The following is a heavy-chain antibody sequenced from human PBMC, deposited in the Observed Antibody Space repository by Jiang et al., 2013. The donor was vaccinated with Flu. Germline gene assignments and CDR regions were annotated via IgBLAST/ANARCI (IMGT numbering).Heavy chain of an antibody. D-gene: IGHD1-26*01. Sequence: GAEVKKPGASVKVSCKVSGYTLTELSMHWVRQAPGKGLEWMGGFDPEDGETIYAQKFQGRVTMTEDTSADTAYMELSSLRFEDTAVYYCATDLGVGATYFAYWGQGTLVTVSS. CDR2: FDPEDGET. CDR3: ATDLGVGATYFAY. CDR1: GYTLTELS. J-gene: IGHJ4*02. V-gene: IGHV1-24*01.